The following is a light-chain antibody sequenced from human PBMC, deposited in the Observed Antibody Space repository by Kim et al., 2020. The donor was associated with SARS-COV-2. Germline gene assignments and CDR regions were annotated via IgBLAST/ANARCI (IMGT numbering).Light chain of an antibody. J-gene: IGKJ4*01. CDR2: AGS. Sequence: DIQMTQSPSSLSASVGDRVTITCRASQSISSYLNWYQQKPGKAPKLLIYAGSSLQSGVPSRFSGSGSGTDFTLTISSLQHEDFATYYCQQSYSTLALTFGGGTKVDIK. CDR1: QSISSY. CDR3: QQSYSTLALT. V-gene: IGKV1-39*01.